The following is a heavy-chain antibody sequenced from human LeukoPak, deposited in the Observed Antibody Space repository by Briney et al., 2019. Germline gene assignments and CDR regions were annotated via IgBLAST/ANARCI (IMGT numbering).Heavy chain of an antibody. J-gene: IGHJ4*02. D-gene: IGHD2-2*02. V-gene: IGHV3-7*05. CDR2: MNQEGSEK. CDR1: GFTFSGHW. Sequence: GGSLRLSCAASGFTFSGHWMSWVRQAPGKGLECVANMNQEGSEKYYVDSVKGRFTISRDNARNSLFLQMNSLRAEDTAVYYCARDSKAYTSPDYWGQGTLVTSPQ. CDR3: ARDSKAYTSPDY.